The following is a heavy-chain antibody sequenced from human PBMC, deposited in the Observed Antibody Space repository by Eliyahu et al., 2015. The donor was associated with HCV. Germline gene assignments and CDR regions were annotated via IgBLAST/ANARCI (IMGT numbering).Heavy chain of an antibody. CDR2: FDPEDGEX. CDR3: ATGLIQVLGSSHKGQNYYYYYGMDV. D-gene: IGHD2-2*01. CDR1: GYTLXELS. J-gene: IGHJ6*02. V-gene: IGHV1-24*01. Sequence: QVQLVQSGAEVKKPGASVKVSCKVSGYTLXELSXHWVRXAPGKGLEWMGGFDPEDGEXXYAQKFQGRVTMTEDTSTDTAYMELSSLRSEDTAVYYCATGLIQVLGSSHKGQNYYYYYGMDVWGQGTTVTVSS.